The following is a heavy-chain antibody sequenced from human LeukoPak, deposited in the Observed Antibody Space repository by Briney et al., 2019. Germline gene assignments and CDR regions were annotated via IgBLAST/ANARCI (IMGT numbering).Heavy chain of an antibody. D-gene: IGHD2-2*01. Sequence: SGTLSLTCAVSGGSISSSNWWSWVRQPPGKGLEWIGSMHYSGRTYYNPSLKSRVTISMDTSKNLFSLKLTSVTAADTAVYFCARHAYFLFDYWGQGTLVTVSS. V-gene: IGHV4-4*02. J-gene: IGHJ4*02. CDR1: GGSISSSNW. CDR2: MHYSGRT. CDR3: ARHAYFLFDY.